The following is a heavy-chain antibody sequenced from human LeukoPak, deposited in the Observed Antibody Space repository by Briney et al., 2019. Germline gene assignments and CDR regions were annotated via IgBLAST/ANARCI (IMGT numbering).Heavy chain of an antibody. Sequence: GGSLRLSCAASGFTFSSYGMHWVRQAPGKGLEWMAVISYDGSNKYYADSVKGRFTISRDNSKNTLYLQMNSLRAEDTAVYYCAKSIQRDTAMVIDAFDIWGQGTMVTVSS. V-gene: IGHV3-30*18. CDR3: AKSIQRDTAMVIDAFDI. J-gene: IGHJ3*02. CDR1: GFTFSSYG. D-gene: IGHD5-18*01. CDR2: ISYDGSNK.